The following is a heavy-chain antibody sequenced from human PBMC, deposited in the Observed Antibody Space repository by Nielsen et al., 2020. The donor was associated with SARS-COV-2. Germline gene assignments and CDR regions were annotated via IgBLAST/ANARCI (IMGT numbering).Heavy chain of an antibody. D-gene: IGHD2-2*01. CDR3: ARDTRDCSSTSCFSY. J-gene: IGHJ4*02. CDR1: GYIFSSYT. V-gene: IGHV3-21*01. CDR2: ITSRSGYI. Sequence: GGSLRLSCAASGYIFSSYTMSWVRQAPGKGLEWVSSITSRSGYIYYADSVRGRFTVSRDNAKNSLYLQMNSLRAEDTAVYYCARDTRDCSSTSCFSYWGQGTLVTVSS.